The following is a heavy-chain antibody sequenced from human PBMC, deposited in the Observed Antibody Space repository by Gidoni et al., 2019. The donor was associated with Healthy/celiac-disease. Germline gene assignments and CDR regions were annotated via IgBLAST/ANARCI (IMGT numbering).Heavy chain of an antibody. J-gene: IGHJ4*02. D-gene: IGHD3-10*01. V-gene: IGHV3-33*01. CDR1: GFTFSSYG. CDR2: IWYDGSNK. CDR3: ARDPPGSLRDYYFDY. Sequence: GVVQHGRSLRLSCAASGFTFSSYGMHGVRQAPGKGLEWVAVIWYDGSNKYYADSVKGRFTISRDNSKNTLYLQMNSLRAEDTAVYYCARDPPGSLRDYYFDYWGQGTLVTVSS.